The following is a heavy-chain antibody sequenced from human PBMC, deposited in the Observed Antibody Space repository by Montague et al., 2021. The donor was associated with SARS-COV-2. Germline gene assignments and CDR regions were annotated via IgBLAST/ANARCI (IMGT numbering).Heavy chain of an antibody. Sequence: SETLSLTCTVSGGSINSGDFYWNWIRQTPGKGLEWIGTVSYSGDYNYMPSLESRVTMSVDTSKNQLSLKLSSVTAADTAVYYCARHALGYFDWLNEGYFDYWGQGTLVTVSS. CDR2: VSYSGDY. V-gene: IGHV4-39*01. D-gene: IGHD3-9*01. J-gene: IGHJ4*02. CDR1: GGSINSGDFY. CDR3: ARHALGYFDWLNEGYFDY.